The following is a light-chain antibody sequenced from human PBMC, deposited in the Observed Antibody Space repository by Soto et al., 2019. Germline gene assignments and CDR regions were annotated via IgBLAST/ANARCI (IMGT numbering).Light chain of an antibody. J-gene: IGLJ1*01. CDR1: SGDVGGYDY. CDR3: SSHTSGSTWV. V-gene: IGLV2-14*01. Sequence: QSALTRPASVSGSPGQSIAISCTGTSGDVGGYDYVSWYQQHPDKAPKLMIYEVTKRPSWVSNRFSGSKSGNTASLTISGLQPEDEADYYCSSHTSGSTWVFGSGTKVTVL. CDR2: EVT.